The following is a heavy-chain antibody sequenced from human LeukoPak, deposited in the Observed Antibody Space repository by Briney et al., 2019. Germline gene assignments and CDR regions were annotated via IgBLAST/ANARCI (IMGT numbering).Heavy chain of an antibody. J-gene: IGHJ1*01. CDR3: ARDYYDIPVGEH. D-gene: IGHD3-9*01. CDR2: TYYRSKWYN. Sequence: SQTLSLTCAISGDSVSSNSAAWNWIRQSPSRGLEWLGRTYYRSKWYNEYALSVRSRITINADTSKNQFSLKLSSVTAADTAVYYCARDYYDIPVGEHWGQGTLVTVSS. CDR1: GDSVSSNSAA. V-gene: IGHV6-1*01.